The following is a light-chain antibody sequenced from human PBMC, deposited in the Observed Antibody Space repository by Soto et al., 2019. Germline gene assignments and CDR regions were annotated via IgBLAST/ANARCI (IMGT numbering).Light chain of an antibody. J-gene: IGKJ1*01. CDR2: GAS. V-gene: IGKV1-6*01. Sequence: AIQMTQSPSSLSASVGDRVTISCRASQGIGNALGWYQQKPGQPPKVLIYGASNLQSGVPTRFSGSGSGTDFTLAISSLQPEDSATYYCLQDINYPWTFGQGTKVEIK. CDR3: LQDINYPWT. CDR1: QGIGNA.